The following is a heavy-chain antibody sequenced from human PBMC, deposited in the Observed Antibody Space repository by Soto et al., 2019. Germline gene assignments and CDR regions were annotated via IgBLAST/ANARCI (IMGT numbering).Heavy chain of an antibody. CDR1: GYSFTSYW. V-gene: IGHV5-51*01. CDR2: IDPGDSDT. J-gene: IGHJ3*02. CDR3: ARTDRTPNDAFDI. D-gene: IGHD1-1*01. Sequence: VESLKISCKGSGYSFTSYWIGWVRQMPGTGLEWMGIIDPGDSDTRYSPSFQGQVTISADKSISTAYLQWSSLKASDTAMYYCARTDRTPNDAFDIWGQGTMVTVSS.